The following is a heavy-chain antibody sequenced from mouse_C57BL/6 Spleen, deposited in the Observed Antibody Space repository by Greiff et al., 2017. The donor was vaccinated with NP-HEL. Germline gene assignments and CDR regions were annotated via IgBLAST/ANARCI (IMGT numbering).Heavy chain of an antibody. Sequence: QVQLQQSGPELVKPGASVKISCKASGYAFSSSWMNWVKQRPGKGLEWIGRIYPGDGDTTYNGKFKGKATLTADKSSSTAYMQLSSLTSEDSAVYFCARRAVDDYFDYWGKGTTLTVSS. CDR1: GYAFSSSW. CDR2: IYPGDGDT. D-gene: IGHD1-1*01. CDR3: ARRAVDDYFDY. V-gene: IGHV1-82*01. J-gene: IGHJ2*01.